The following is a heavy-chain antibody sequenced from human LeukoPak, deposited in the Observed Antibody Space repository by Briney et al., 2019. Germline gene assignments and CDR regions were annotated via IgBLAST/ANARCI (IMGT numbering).Heavy chain of an antibody. V-gene: IGHV3-7*01. D-gene: IGHD3-22*01. CDR2: IKQDGSEK. Sequence: GGSLRLSCAASGFTFSSYWMSWVRQAPGKGLEWVANIKQDGSEKYYVDSVKGRFTISRDNAKNSLYLQMNSLRAEDTAVYYCARDEGQIDYYDSSGYGFAFDIWGQGTMVTVSS. CDR3: ARDEGQIDYYDSSGYGFAFDI. J-gene: IGHJ3*02. CDR1: GFTFSSYW.